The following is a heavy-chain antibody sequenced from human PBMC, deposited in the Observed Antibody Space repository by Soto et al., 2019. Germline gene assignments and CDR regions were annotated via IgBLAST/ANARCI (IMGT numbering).Heavy chain of an antibody. D-gene: IGHD2-21*01. V-gene: IGHV3-23*01. J-gene: IGHJ3*02. CDR2: FSGSGGST. CDR1: GFTFSSYA. Sequence: EVQLLESGGGLVQPGGSLRLSCAASGFTFSSYAMSWVRQAPGKGLEWVSAFSGSGGSTYYADSVKGRFTISRDNSKNTMFLQMTSLTAEDTAVYYCARSLEYCVVRCFTFDIWGQGTMVTVSP. CDR3: ARSLEYCVVRCFTFDI.